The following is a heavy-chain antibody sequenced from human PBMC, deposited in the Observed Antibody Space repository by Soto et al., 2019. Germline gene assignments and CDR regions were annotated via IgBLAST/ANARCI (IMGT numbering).Heavy chain of an antibody. Sequence: QVQLVQSGAEVKKPGASVKVSCKASGYTFTSYDINWVRQATGQGLEWMGWMNPNSGNTGYAQKFQGRVTMTRNTSISTAYMEPSSLRSEDTAVYYWARERTGTTSMDVWGQGTTVTVSS. CDR3: ARERTGTTSMDV. CDR2: MNPNSGNT. D-gene: IGHD1-1*01. V-gene: IGHV1-8*01. CDR1: GYTFTSYD. J-gene: IGHJ6*02.